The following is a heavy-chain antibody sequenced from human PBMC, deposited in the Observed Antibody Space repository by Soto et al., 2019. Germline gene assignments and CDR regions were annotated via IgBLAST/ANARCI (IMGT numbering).Heavy chain of an antibody. J-gene: IGHJ4*02. CDR1: GFTFSSYA. CDR2: MSGTGGST. D-gene: IGHD6-19*01. CDR3: AKAGFSCGWSPSYFGY. Sequence: EVQLLESGGGLVQPRRSLRLSCAASGFTFSSYAMNWVRQAPGKGLEWVSAMSGTGGSTYYADAVKGRFTISRDNSKNTLYLQMNSLSVEGTAVFYCAKAGFSCGWSPSYFGYWGQGTLVTVSS. V-gene: IGHV3-23*01.